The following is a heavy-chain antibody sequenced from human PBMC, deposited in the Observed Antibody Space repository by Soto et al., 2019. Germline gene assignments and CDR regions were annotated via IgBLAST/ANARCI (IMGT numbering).Heavy chain of an antibody. V-gene: IGHV5-51*01. Sequence: PGESLKISCKGSGYSFTSYWIGWVRQMPGKGLEWMGIIYPGDSDTRYSPSFQGQVTISADKSISTAYLKWSSLKASDTAMYYCARSSSIAADNFDYWGQGTLVTVSS. J-gene: IGHJ4*02. D-gene: IGHD6-6*01. CDR3: ARSSSIAADNFDY. CDR2: IYPGDSDT. CDR1: GYSFTSYW.